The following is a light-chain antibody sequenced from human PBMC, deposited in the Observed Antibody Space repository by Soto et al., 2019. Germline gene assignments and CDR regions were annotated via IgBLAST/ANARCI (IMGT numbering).Light chain of an antibody. V-gene: IGKV3-20*01. CDR3: QQYGDSPVT. J-gene: IGKJ1*01. CDR2: DAS. CDR1: QSVTSY. Sequence: EIVMTQSPGTLSLSPGERATLSCRASQSVTSYLAWYQQKPGQAPRLLISDASDMAPGIPDRFSGSGSGTDFTLTINRLVPEDFAVYYCQQYGDSPVTFGQGTKVEIK.